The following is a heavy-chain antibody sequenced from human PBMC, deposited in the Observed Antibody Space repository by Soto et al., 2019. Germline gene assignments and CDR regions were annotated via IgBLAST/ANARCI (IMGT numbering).Heavy chain of an antibody. D-gene: IGHD6-13*01. CDR1: GYTFTRYY. V-gene: IGHV1-46*01. J-gene: IGHJ5*02. CDR3: ARVGAIAAAGTRGNWFDP. CDR2: INPSGGST. Sequence: ASVKVSCKASGYTFTRYYMHWVRQAPGQGLEWMGIINPSGGSTSYAQKFQGRVTMTRDTSTSTVYMELSSLRSEDTAVYYCARVGAIAAAGTRGNWFDPWGQGTLVTV.